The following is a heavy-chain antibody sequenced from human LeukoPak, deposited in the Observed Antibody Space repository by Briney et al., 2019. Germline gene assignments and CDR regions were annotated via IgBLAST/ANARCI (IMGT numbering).Heavy chain of an antibody. D-gene: IGHD6-19*01. CDR1: GGSFSGYY. Sequence: SETLSPTCAVYGGSFSGYYWSRIRQPPGKGLEWIGSIYYSGSTYYNPSLKSRVTISVDTSKNQFSLKLSSVTAADTAVYYCARHSKGQQWLYEDYWGQGTLVTVSS. CDR3: ARHSKGQQWLYEDY. V-gene: IGHV4-34*01. J-gene: IGHJ4*02. CDR2: IYYSGST.